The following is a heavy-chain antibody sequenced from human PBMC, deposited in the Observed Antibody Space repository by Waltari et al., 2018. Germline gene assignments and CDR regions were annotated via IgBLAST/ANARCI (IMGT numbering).Heavy chain of an antibody. Sequence: QVQLVESGGGVVQPGRPLRLSCAASGFFFSYYGMHWVRQAPGKGLEWGAFMSYDGNSKYYGDSVKGRFTISRDNSKNTLYLQMNSLRAEDTAVYYCATTGYTYGYNYFYMDAWGKGTTVTVSS. V-gene: IGHV3-30*03. J-gene: IGHJ6*03. CDR1: GFFFSYYG. CDR3: ATTGYTYGYNYFYMDA. D-gene: IGHD5-18*01. CDR2: MSYDGNSK.